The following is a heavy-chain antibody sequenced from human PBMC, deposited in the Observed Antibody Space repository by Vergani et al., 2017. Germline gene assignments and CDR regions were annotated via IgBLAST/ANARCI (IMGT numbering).Heavy chain of an antibody. V-gene: IGHV3-23*01. CDR2: ISGSGGST. D-gene: IGHD6-13*01. CDR1: GFTFSSYA. Sequence: EVQLLESGGGLVQPGGSLRLSCAASGFTFSSYAMSWVRQAQGKGLEWVSAISGSGGSTYYADSVKGRFTISRDNSKNTLYLQMNSLRAEDTAVYYCAKDRPARLHSSSWYPDGVYYYYYMDVWGKGTTVTVSS. J-gene: IGHJ6*03. CDR3: AKDRPARLHSSSWYPDGVYYYYYMDV.